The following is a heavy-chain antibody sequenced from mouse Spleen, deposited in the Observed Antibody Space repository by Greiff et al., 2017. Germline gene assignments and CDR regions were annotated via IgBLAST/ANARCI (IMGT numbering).Heavy chain of an antibody. Sequence: VMLVESGPGLVAPSQSLSITCTVSGFSLTSYGVDWVRQSPGKGLEWLGVIWGGGSTNYNSALKSRLSISKDNSKSQVFLKMNSLQTDDTAMYYCATYYDYGGYAMDYWGQGTSVTVSS. CDR3: ATYYDYGGYAMDY. CDR1: GFSLTSYG. D-gene: IGHD2-4*01. V-gene: IGHV2-6*01. CDR2: IWGGGST. J-gene: IGHJ4*01.